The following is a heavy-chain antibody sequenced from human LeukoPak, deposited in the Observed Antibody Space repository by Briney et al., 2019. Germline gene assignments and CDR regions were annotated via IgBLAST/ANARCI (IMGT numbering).Heavy chain of an antibody. V-gene: IGHV1-69*13. Sequence: SVKVSCKASGGTFSSYAISWVRQAPGQGLEWMGGIIPIFGTANYAQKFQGRVTITADESTSTAYMELSSLRSEDTAVYSCARPNYYDSSGYYFPPDYWGQGTLVTVSS. CDR2: IIPIFGTA. J-gene: IGHJ4*02. D-gene: IGHD3-22*01. CDR3: ARPNYYDSSGYYFPPDY. CDR1: GGTFSSYA.